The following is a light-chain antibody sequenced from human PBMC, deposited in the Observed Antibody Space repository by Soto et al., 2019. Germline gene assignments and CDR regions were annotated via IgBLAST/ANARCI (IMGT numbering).Light chain of an antibody. V-gene: IGKV3-20*01. Sequence: EIVLTQYPGTLSLSPGERATLSCRASQSVSSSYLAWYQQKPGQAPRLLIYGASSRATGIPDRFSGSGSGTDFTLIISRLEPEDFAVYYCHQYGSSAWTFGQGTKV. J-gene: IGKJ1*01. CDR3: HQYGSSAWT. CDR2: GAS. CDR1: QSVSSSY.